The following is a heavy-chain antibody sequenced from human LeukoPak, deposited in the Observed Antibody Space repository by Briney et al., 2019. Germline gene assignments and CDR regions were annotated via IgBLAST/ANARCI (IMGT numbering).Heavy chain of an antibody. CDR2: ISSSSSTI. J-gene: IGHJ6*04. D-gene: IGHD3-10*02. CDR1: GFTFSSYE. V-gene: IGHV3-48*03. Sequence: GGSLRLSCAASGFTFSSYEMNWVRQAPGKGLEWVSYISSSSSTIYYADSVKGRFTISRDNAKKSMYVQMNSLRAEDTAVYYCAELGITMIGGVWGKGTTVTISS. CDR3: AELGITMIGGV.